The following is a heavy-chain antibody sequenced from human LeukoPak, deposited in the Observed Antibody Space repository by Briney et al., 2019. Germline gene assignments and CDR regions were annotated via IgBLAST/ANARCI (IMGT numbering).Heavy chain of an antibody. D-gene: IGHD1-26*01. Sequence: SETLSLTCTVSGGSISSGGYYWSWIRQHPGKGLEWIGYIYYSGSTYYNPSLKSRVTISVDTSKNQFSLKLSSVTAADTAVYYCARGLNRWELSFDYWGQGTLVTFSS. CDR2: IYYSGST. J-gene: IGHJ4*02. CDR3: ARGLNRWELSFDY. V-gene: IGHV4-31*03. CDR1: GGSISSGGYY.